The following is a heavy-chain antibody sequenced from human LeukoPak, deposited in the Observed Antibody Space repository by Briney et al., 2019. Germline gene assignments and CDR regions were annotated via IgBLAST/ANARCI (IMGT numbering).Heavy chain of an antibody. V-gene: IGHV1-2*02. CDR1: GYTFTGYY. CDR3: ARVPMPYYGDYFLGYS. CDR2: INPNSGGT. J-gene: IGHJ4*02. D-gene: IGHD4-17*01. Sequence: ASVKVSCKASGYTFTGYYMHWVRQAPGQGLEWMGWINPNSGGTNYAQKFQGRVTMTRDTSISTAYMELGRLRSDDTAVYYCARVPMPYYGDYFLGYSWGQGTLVTVSS.